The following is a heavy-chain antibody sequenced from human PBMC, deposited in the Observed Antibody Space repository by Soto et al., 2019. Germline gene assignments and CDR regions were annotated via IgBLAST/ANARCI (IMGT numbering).Heavy chain of an antibody. CDR2: IWYDGSNK. CDR3: ARGGELPFVSSYYGMDV. V-gene: IGHV3-33*01. J-gene: IGHJ6*02. Sequence: QVQLVESGGGMVQPGRSLRLSCAASGFTFSSYGMHWVRQAPGKGLEWVAVIWYDGSNKYYADSVKGRFTISRDNSKNTLYLQMNSLRAEDTAVYYCARGGELPFVSSYYGMDVWGQGTTVTVSS. CDR1: GFTFSSYG. D-gene: IGHD1-26*01.